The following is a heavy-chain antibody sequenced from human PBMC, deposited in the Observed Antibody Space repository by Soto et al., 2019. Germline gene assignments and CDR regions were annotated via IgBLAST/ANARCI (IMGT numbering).Heavy chain of an antibody. Sequence: QVQLVQSGAEVKKPGASVKVSCKASGYVFTGYSMHWVRQAPGQSLEWVGWINCDNGDTRPSQKLQGRVTITRDTSASTAYMELSSLRSEDTAVYYCARPYNYNDVLEDWGQGTLVTVSS. V-gene: IGHV1-3*01. CDR1: GYVFTGYS. J-gene: IGHJ4*02. CDR2: INCDNGDT. CDR3: ARPYNYNDVLED. D-gene: IGHD3-16*01.